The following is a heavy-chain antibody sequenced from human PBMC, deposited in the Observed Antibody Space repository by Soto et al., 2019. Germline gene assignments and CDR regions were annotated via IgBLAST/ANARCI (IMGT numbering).Heavy chain of an antibody. J-gene: IGHJ4*01. V-gene: IGHV4-39*01. CDR2: IYYSGNT. CDR1: GGSISSSSHH. Sequence: SETLSLTCTVSGGSISSSSHHWAWIRQPPGKGLEWIGSIYYSGNTYHNPSLKSRVTISVDTSKNQFSLKLSSVTAADTSVYYCASEDHGQSHYWGHGTLVTVSS. D-gene: IGHD2-8*01. CDR3: ASEDHGQSHY.